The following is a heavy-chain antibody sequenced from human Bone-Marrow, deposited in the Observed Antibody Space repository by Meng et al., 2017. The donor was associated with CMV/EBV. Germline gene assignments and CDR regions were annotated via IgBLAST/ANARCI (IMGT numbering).Heavy chain of an antibody. J-gene: IGHJ4*02. CDR1: GFTFDDYG. V-gene: IGHV3-21*01. Sequence: GGSLRLSCAASGFTFDDYGMSWVRQAPGKGLEWVSSISSTSSYIYYADSVKGRFTISRDNAKNSLYLQMNSLRADDTAVYYCARLYCSSTSCQDYWGQGTLVTVSS. CDR3: ARLYCSSTSCQDY. CDR2: ISSTSSYI. D-gene: IGHD2-2*01.